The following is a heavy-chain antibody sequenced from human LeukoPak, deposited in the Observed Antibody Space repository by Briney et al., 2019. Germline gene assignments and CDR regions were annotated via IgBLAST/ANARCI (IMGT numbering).Heavy chain of an antibody. CDR2: ISYDGSNK. Sequence: GGSLRLSCAASGFTFSSYGMHWVRQAPGKGLEWVAVISYDGSNKYYADSVKGRFTISRDNPKNTLYLQMNSLRAEDTAVYYCARDPSTLIVGALFDYWGQGTLVTVSS. V-gene: IGHV3-30*03. D-gene: IGHD1-26*01. CDR1: GFTFSSYG. CDR3: ARDPSTLIVGALFDY. J-gene: IGHJ4*02.